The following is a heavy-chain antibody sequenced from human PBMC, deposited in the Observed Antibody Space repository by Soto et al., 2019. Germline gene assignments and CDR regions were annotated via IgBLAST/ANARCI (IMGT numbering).Heavy chain of an antibody. CDR2: IYYSGST. V-gene: IGHV4-31*11. J-gene: IGHJ4*02. Sequence: SETLSLTCAVSDGSISSDGYYWSWIRQHPGKGLEWLGSIYYSGSTYYNPSLKSRVTMSVDTSKNQFSLNLSSVTAADTAVYFCARDYRPTYYYDSGGYYPPTYFDSWGQGALVTVSS. CDR1: DGSISSDGYY. D-gene: IGHD3-22*01. CDR3: ARDYRPTYYYDSGGYYPPTYFDS.